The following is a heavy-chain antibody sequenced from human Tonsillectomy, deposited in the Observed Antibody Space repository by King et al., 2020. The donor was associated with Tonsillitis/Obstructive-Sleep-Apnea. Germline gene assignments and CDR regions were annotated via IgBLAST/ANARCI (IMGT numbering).Heavy chain of an antibody. CDR3: AKAHCSHRSCYLSPTTEYYFHH. D-gene: IGHD2-15*01. CDR1: GFTFGDYG. V-gene: IGHV3-30*18. J-gene: IGHJ4*02. Sequence: VQLVESGGGVVQPGRSLRLSCAASGFTFGDYGMHWVRQAPGKGLEWVAVISHDGRSKIYTDSVKGRLTISRDNSKNTLYLQMDSLRGEDTAVYYCAKAHCSHRSCYLSPTTEYYFHHWGQGALVAVSS. CDR2: ISHDGRSK.